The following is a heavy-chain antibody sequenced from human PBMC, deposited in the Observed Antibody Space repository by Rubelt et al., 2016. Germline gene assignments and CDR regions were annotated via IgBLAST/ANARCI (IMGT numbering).Heavy chain of an antibody. CDR1: GFTFSHYA. D-gene: IGHD4-23*01. Sequence: VVQPGRSLRLSCAASGFTFSHYAMHWVRQAPGEGLEWVALISYDGGNKNYADSVKGRFTISRDNSENTLSLQMNGLRGDDTAVYYCAITRPDYGGHSWAKGNDYWGQGTLVTVSS. J-gene: IGHJ4*02. CDR3: AITRPDYGGHSWAKGNDY. CDR2: ISYDGGNK. V-gene: IGHV3-30*04.